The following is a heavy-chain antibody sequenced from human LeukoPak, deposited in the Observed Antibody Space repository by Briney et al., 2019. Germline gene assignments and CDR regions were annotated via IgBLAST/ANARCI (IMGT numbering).Heavy chain of an antibody. J-gene: IGHJ4*02. CDR3: AKGGGWLYYFDY. D-gene: IGHD4-23*01. Sequence: GGSLRLSCAASGFTFSPFTMNWVRQAPGKGLEWVSGISGSDGSTYYADFVKGRFTISRDNSKNTLYLQMNSLRADDTAVYYCAKGGGWLYYFDYWGQGTLVTVSS. CDR2: ISGSDGST. V-gene: IGHV3-23*01. CDR1: GFTFSPFT.